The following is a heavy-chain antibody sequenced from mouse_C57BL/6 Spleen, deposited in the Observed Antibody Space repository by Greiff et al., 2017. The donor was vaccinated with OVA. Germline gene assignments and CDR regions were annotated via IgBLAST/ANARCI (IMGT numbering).Heavy chain of an antibody. CDR3: ARGGSSYEDYAMDY. CDR2: IDPSDSET. Sequence: VQLQQPGAELVRPGSSVKLSCKASGYTFTSYWMHWVKQRPIQGLEWIGNIDPSDSETHYNQKFKDKATLTVDKSSSTAYMQLSSLTSEDSAVYYCARGGSSYEDYAMDYWGQGTSVTVSS. J-gene: IGHJ4*01. D-gene: IGHD1-1*01. V-gene: IGHV1-52*01. CDR1: GYTFTSYW.